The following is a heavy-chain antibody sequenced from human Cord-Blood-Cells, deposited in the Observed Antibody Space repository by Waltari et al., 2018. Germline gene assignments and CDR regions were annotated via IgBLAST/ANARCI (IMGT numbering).Heavy chain of an antibody. D-gene: IGHD1-1*01. CDR3: ARTIQLEMSDY. Sequence: QVQLVQSGAEVKKPGASVKVSCKASGYTFTGYYMHWVRQGPGQGLEWMGWNNPNSGGTNYAQKLQCRVTMTRDTSSSTAYMERSRLRSDDTAVYYCARTIQLEMSDYWGQGTLVTVTS. CDR2: NNPNSGGT. CDR1: GYTFTGYY. V-gene: IGHV1-2*02. J-gene: IGHJ4*02.